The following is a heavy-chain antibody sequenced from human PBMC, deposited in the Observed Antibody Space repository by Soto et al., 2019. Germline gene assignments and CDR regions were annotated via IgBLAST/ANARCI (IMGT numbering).Heavy chain of an antibody. D-gene: IGHD2-8*01. CDR1: GFTFRTYA. CDR3: AKDRQPDGLWPFDH. Sequence: PGGSLRLSCAAAGFTFRTYAMSWVRQAPGKGLEWVAGLFGNGGGISYADSVKGRFTISRDNSNNMLYLQMHSLRAEDTAVYYCAKDRQPDGLWPFDHWGQGTLVTVYS. CDR2: LFGNGGGI. V-gene: IGHV3-23*01. J-gene: IGHJ4*02.